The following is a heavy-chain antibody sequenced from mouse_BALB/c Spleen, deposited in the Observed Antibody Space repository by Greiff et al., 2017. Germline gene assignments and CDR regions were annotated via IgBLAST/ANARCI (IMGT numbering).Heavy chain of an antibody. CDR1: GFTFTDYY. D-gene: IGHD1-1*01. CDR2: IRNKANGYTT. CDR3: ARDMGYGDAMDY. J-gene: IGHJ4*01. V-gene: IGHV7-3*02. Sequence: EVKLLESGGGLVQPGGSLRLSCATSGFTFTDYYMSWVRQPPGKALEWLGFIRNKANGYTTEYSASVKGRFTISRDNSQSILYLQMNTLRAEDSATYYCARDMGYGDAMDYWGQGTSVTVSS.